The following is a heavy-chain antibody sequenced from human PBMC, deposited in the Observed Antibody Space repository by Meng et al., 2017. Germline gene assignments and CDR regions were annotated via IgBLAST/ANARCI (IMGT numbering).Heavy chain of an antibody. V-gene: IGHV1-3*01. CDR3: ARSHVLLWFGEDLDY. D-gene: IGHD3-10*01. Sequence: GVKTKKPVSSLKFSCKASGYTLTSYAMQWVRKAPGQRLEWMGWINAGNGNTKYSQKFQGRVTITRDTSASTAYMELSSLRSEDTAVYYCARSHVLLWFGEDLDYWGQGTLVTVSS. J-gene: IGHJ4*02. CDR2: INAGNGNT. CDR1: GYTLTSYA.